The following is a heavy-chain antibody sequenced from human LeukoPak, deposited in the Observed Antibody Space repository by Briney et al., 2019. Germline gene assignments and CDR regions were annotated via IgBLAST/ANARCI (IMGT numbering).Heavy chain of an antibody. CDR1: GASISSSSYY. Sequence: SETLSLTCSVSGASISSSSYYWGWVRQPPGKELEWIGSIFYSGSTYHNPSLKSRVTISVDTSKNQFSLKVSSVTAADTAVYYCARQVRARATVDYWGQGTLVTVSS. CDR3: ARQVRARATVDY. CDR2: IFYSGST. J-gene: IGHJ4*02. D-gene: IGHD6-6*01. V-gene: IGHV4-39*01.